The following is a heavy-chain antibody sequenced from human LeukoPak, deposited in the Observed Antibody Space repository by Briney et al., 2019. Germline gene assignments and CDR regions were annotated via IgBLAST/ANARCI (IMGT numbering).Heavy chain of an antibody. CDR2: ISGSGDKT. CDR3: GEGH. V-gene: IGHV3-23*01. Sequence: GGSLRLSCAASGFTFSNFAMIWVRQAPGKGVEWVSAISGSGDKTHYADSVKGRFTISRDNSKSVLYMQLNNLRLEDTAVYYCGEGHWGRGTLVTVSS. CDR1: GFTFSNFA. J-gene: IGHJ4*02.